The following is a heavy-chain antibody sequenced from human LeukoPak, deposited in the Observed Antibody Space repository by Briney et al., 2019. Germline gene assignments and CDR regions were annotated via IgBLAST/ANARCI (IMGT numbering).Heavy chain of an antibody. D-gene: IGHD2-2*01. CDR2: INSDGGST. Sequence: PGGSLRLSCAASGFTFSSYWMHWVRQAPGKGLVWVSRINSDGGSTTYADSVKGRFTISRDNAKNTLYLQMNTLRAEDTAVYYCAREDCSGTSCYSFDYWGQGTLVTVSS. J-gene: IGHJ4*02. V-gene: IGHV3-74*01. CDR1: GFTFSSYW. CDR3: AREDCSGTSCYSFDY.